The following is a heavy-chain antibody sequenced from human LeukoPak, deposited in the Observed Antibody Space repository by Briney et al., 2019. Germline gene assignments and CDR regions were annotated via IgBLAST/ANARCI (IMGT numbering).Heavy chain of an antibody. CDR3: ANWEGGASDY. J-gene: IGHJ4*02. CDR1: GLTFSNAW. V-gene: IGHV3-15*01. Sequence: GGSLRLSCAASGLTFSNAWMSWVRQAPGKGLEWVGRIKSKNDGGTTDYAAPVEGRFTISRDDSKNTLYLQMNSLRAEDTAVYYCANWEGGASDYWGQGTLVTVSS. D-gene: IGHD1-26*01. CDR2: IKSKNDGGTT.